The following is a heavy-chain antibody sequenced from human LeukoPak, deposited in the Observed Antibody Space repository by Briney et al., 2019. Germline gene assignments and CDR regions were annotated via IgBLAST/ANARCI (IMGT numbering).Heavy chain of an antibody. J-gene: IGHJ4*02. V-gene: IGHV1-2*02. CDR3: ARDYVWQDY. CDR1: GYRFTDHY. CDR2: INPNNGGT. Sequence: GASVKVSCKASGYRFTDHYMHWIRQAPGQGLEWMGWINPNNGGTNYAQKFQGRVTMTRDTSISTAYMELSRLTSDDTALYYCARDYVWQDYWGQGTLVTVSS. D-gene: IGHD3-16*01.